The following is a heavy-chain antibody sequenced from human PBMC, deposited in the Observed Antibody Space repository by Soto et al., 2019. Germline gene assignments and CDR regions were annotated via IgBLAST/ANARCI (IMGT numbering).Heavy chain of an antibody. CDR1: GYTFTSYD. CDR3: ARAGGGSEWLLYAFDI. Sequence: ASVKVSCKASGYTFTSYDINWVRQATGQGLEWMGWMNPNSGNTGYAQKFQGRVTMTRNTSISTAYMELSSLRSEDTAVYYCARAGGGSEWLLYAFDIWGQGTMVTVSS. J-gene: IGHJ3*02. V-gene: IGHV1-8*02. CDR2: MNPNSGNT. D-gene: IGHD3-3*01.